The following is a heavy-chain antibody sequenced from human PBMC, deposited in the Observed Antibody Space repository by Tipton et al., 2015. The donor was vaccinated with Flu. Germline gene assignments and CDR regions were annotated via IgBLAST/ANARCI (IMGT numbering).Heavy chain of an antibody. CDR2: IFPVPEIP. D-gene: IGHD3-16*02. CDR1: GGMSSSDA. CDR3: ARGETHVAFGGLFIITSLDY. V-gene: IGHV1-69*09. Sequence: QVQLVQSGAEVKKPGSSVKVSCKASGGMSSSDAISWVRQAPGQGLEWMGRIFPVPEIPNYAQKFQGRVTITADRSTDTVYMELSSLKSDDTAVYFCARGETHVAFGGLFIITSLDYWGQGTLVTVSS. J-gene: IGHJ4*02.